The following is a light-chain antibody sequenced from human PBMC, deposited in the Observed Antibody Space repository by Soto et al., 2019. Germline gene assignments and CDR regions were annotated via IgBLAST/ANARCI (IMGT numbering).Light chain of an antibody. Sequence: QSVLTQPPSVSAAPGKKVTISCSGTSANIGENYVSWYQHLPGTAPKLLIYDNNIRASGIPDRFSGSKSGTSATLSITGLQPGDEADYFCGTWDSSVSAGVFGGGTQLTVL. CDR1: SANIGENY. J-gene: IGLJ2*01. CDR2: DNN. CDR3: GTWDSSVSAGV. V-gene: IGLV1-51*01.